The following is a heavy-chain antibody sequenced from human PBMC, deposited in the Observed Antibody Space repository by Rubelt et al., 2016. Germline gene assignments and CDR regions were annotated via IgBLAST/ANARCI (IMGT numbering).Heavy chain of an antibody. Sequence: QVQLVESGGGVVQPGRSLRLSCAASGFTFSSYAMHWVRQAPGKGLEWVAAISYDGSNQYYADSVKGRSTISRDNSKNTLYLQMNSLRAEDTAVFYCAGDRDGYYSPFDYWGQGTLVTVSS. CDR2: ISYDGSNQ. CDR1: GFTFSSYA. V-gene: IGHV3-30*04. CDR3: AGDRDGYYSPFDY. D-gene: IGHD3-3*01. J-gene: IGHJ4*02.